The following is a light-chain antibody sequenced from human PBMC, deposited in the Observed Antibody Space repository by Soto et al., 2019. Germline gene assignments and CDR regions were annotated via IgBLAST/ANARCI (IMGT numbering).Light chain of an antibody. CDR3: QQRSNWPLT. Sequence: EIVLTQSPATLSLSPGETATLSCRASQTVYSYLAWYQQKPGQAPRLLIYEASNRATGIPARFSGSGSGTDFTLAISSLEPEDFAVYCCQQRSNWPLTFGGGTKVEIK. J-gene: IGKJ4*01. CDR1: QTVYSY. CDR2: EAS. V-gene: IGKV3-11*01.